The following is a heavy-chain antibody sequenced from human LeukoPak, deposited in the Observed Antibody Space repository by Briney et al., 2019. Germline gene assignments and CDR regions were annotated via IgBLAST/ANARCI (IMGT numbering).Heavy chain of an antibody. V-gene: IGHV3-64*01. D-gene: IGHD7-27*01. CDR2: ISSNGGST. CDR3: ARDSPYWGAFDI. Sequence: QPGGSLRLSCAASGFTFSSYAMHWVRQAPGKGLEYVSAISSNGGSTYYANSVKGRFTTSRDNSKNTLYLQMGSLRAEDMAVYYCARDSPYWGAFDIWGQGTMVTVSS. CDR1: GFTFSSYA. J-gene: IGHJ3*02.